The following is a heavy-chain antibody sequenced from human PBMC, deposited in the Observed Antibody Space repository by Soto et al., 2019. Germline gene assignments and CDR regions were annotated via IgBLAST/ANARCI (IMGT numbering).Heavy chain of an antibody. CDR3: ARVFYSVAGTGGLDY. V-gene: IGHV3-48*02. CDR2: ISSSSSTI. D-gene: IGHD6-19*01. CDR1: GFTFSSYS. Sequence: GGSLRLSCAASGFTFSSYSMNWVRQAPGKGLEWVSYISSSSSTIYYADSVKGRFTISRDNAKNSLYLQMNSLRDEDTAVYYCARVFYSVAGTGGLDYWGQGTLVTVSS. J-gene: IGHJ4*02.